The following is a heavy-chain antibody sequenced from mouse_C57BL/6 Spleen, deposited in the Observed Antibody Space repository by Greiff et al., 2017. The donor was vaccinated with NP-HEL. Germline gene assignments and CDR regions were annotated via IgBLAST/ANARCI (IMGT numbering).Heavy chain of an antibody. CDR2: IYPGSGNT. J-gene: IGHJ2*01. CDR3: ARSRDGNSDY. CDR1: GYTFTDYY. D-gene: IGHD2-1*01. V-gene: IGHV1-76*01. Sequence: QVQLQQSGAELVRPGASVKLSCKASGYTFTDYYINWVKQRPGQGLEWIARIYPGSGNTYYNEKFKGKATLTAEKSSSTAYMQLSSLTSEDSAVYFCARSRDGNSDYWGQGTTLTVSS.